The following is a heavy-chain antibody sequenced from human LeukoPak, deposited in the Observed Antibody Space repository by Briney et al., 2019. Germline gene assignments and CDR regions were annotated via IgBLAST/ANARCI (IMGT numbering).Heavy chain of an antibody. Sequence: SQTLSLTCTVSGGSISSGGYYWSWIRQHPGKGLEWIGYIYYSGSTYYNPSLKSRVTISVDTSKNQFSLKLSSVTAADTAVYYCARDSNYYDSSGPTIGSFDIWGQGTMVTVSS. CDR2: IYYSGST. CDR3: ARDSNYYDSSGPTIGSFDI. J-gene: IGHJ3*02. CDR1: GGSISSGGYY. D-gene: IGHD3-22*01. V-gene: IGHV4-31*03.